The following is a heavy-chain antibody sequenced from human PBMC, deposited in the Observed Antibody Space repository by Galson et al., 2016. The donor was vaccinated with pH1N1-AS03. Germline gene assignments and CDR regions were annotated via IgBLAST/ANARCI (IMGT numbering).Heavy chain of an antibody. CDR1: GYTFISYV. D-gene: IGHD1-26*01. V-gene: IGHV1-3*01. CDR2: INAGNGNT. CDR3: ARGRGSYGMDV. Sequence: SVKVSCKASGYTFISYVMHWVRQAPGQRLEWMGWINAGNGNTTYSQSFQGRVTITRDTSASKAYMELGSLRSEDTAVYYCARGRGSYGMDVWGQGTTVTVSS. J-gene: IGHJ6*02.